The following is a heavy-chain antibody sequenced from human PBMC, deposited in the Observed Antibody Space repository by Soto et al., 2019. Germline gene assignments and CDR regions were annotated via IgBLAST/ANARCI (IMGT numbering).Heavy chain of an antibody. Sequence: SETLSLTCAVYGGSFSGYYWSWIRQPPGKGLEWIGEINHSGSTNYNPSLKSRVTISVDTSKNHFSLKLSSVTAADTAVYYCAGGRFGELSYYYYYGMDVWGQGTTVTVSS. D-gene: IGHD3-10*01. J-gene: IGHJ6*02. CDR1: GGSFSGYY. CDR2: INHSGST. V-gene: IGHV4-34*01. CDR3: AGGRFGELSYYYYYGMDV.